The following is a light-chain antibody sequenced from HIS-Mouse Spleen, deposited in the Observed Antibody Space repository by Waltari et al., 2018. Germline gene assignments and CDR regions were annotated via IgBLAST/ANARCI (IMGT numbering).Light chain of an antibody. J-gene: IGLJ2*01. V-gene: IGLV3-1*01. CDR2: QDS. Sequence: SYELTQPPSVSVSPGQTASITCSGDKLGDKYACWYQQKPGQSPVLVIYQDSKRPAGIPERFSGSNSGKTATLTISGIQAMDEADYYCQAWDSSYSVFGGGTKLTVL. CDR3: QAWDSSYSV. CDR1: KLGDKY.